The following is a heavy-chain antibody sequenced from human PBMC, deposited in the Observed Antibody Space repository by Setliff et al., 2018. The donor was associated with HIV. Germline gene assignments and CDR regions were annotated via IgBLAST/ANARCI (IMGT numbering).Heavy chain of an antibody. J-gene: IGHJ3*01. CDR2: VSPSGDAT. V-gene: IGHV3-23*01. CDR3: AKPCYDYVWRPDRDAFDL. D-gene: IGHD3-16*01. CDR1: GLIFSNYA. Sequence: GGSLRLSCAASGLIFSNYALTWVRQAPGKGLEWVSTVSPSGDATYYADSVKGRFTNSRDNSKNTLYLQVNSLRAEDTAIYYCAKPCYDYVWRPDRDAFDLWGQGTMVTVSS.